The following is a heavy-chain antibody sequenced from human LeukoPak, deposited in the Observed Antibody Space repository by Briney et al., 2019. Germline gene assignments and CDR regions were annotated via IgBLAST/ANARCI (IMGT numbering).Heavy chain of an antibody. Sequence: VGSLRLSFAASGFTFSSYGMHWVRQAPGKGLEWVAFIRYDGSNKYYADSVKGRFTFSRDNSKNTLYLQMNSLRADQTAVYSCVNDPRYYASGSYHYWARGLLVTVSS. CDR2: IRYDGSNK. CDR3: VNDPRYYASGSYHY. J-gene: IGHJ4*02. D-gene: IGHD3-10*01. CDR1: GFTFSSYG. V-gene: IGHV3-30*02.